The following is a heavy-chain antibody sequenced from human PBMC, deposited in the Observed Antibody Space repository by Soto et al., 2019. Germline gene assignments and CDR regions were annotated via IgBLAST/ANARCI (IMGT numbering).Heavy chain of an antibody. CDR3: ASSNIAAAPYGMDV. D-gene: IGHD6-13*01. Sequence: RASVKVSCKASGYTFTSYGISWVRQAPGQGLEWMGWISAYNGNTNYAQKLQGRVTMTTDTSTSTAYMELRSLRSDDTAVYYCASSNIAAAPYGMDVWGQGTTVTVSS. CDR2: ISAYNGNT. CDR1: GYTFTSYG. J-gene: IGHJ6*02. V-gene: IGHV1-18*01.